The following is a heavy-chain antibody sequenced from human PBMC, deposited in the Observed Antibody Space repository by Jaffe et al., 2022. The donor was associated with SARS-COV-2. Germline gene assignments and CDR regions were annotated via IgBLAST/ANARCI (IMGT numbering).Heavy chain of an antibody. CDR1: GLTFSDAW. CDR2: VKSKVNGETR. V-gene: IGHV3-15*01. D-gene: IGHD3-3*01. Sequence: EVQVVESGGGLVKPGGSLRLSCTMSGLTFSDAWLSWVRQAPGKGLEWVGRVKSKVNGETRDYAAPVMGRFTISRDDSKVTGYLQMNSLKTDDTGVYYCTAGVGTSDFDYWGQGTPVIVSS. J-gene: IGHJ4*02. CDR3: TAGVGTSDFDY.